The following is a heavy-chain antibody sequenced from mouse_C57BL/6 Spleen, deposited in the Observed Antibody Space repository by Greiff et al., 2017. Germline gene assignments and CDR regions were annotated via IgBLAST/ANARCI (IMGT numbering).Heavy chain of an antibody. J-gene: IGHJ1*03. D-gene: IGHD2-4*01. CDR3: ARRGDYDWYFDV. Sequence: EVQLQQSGPGLVKPSQSLSLTCSVTGYSITSGYYWNWIRQFPGNNLEWMGYISYDGSNNYNPSLKNRISITRDTSKNQFFLKLNSVTTEDTATXYCARRGDYDWYFDVWGTGTTVTVSS. CDR1: GYSITSGYY. V-gene: IGHV3-6*01. CDR2: ISYDGSN.